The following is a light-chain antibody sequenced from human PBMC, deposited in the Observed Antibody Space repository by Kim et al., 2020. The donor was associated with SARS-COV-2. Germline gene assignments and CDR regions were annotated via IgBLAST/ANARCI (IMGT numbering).Light chain of an antibody. J-gene: IGKJ1*01. CDR2: DVS. CDR3: QQYDIFSST. CDR1: QTINGW. Sequence: DIQMTQSPSTLSASVGDRVTITCRASQTINGWLAWYQQKPGKAPKLLIYDVSNLESGVPPRFSGSGSGTEFTLTINSLHPDDFATYYCQQYDIFSSTFGQVTKVDIK. V-gene: IGKV1-5*01.